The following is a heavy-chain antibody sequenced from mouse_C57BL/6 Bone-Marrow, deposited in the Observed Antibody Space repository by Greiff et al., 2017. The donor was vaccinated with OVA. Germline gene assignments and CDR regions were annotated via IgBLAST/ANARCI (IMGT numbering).Heavy chain of an antibody. J-gene: IGHJ3*01. CDR2: ISSCGSYT. Sequence: EVQLVESGGDLVKPGGSLTLSCAASGFTFSSYGMSWVLQTPDKRLEWVATISSCGSYTYYPDSVKGRFTISRDNAKNTLYLQMSSLKSEDTAMYYCASPSITTVVARFAYWGQGTLVTVSA. D-gene: IGHD1-1*01. CDR3: ASPSITTVVARFAY. CDR1: GFTFSSYG. V-gene: IGHV5-6*01.